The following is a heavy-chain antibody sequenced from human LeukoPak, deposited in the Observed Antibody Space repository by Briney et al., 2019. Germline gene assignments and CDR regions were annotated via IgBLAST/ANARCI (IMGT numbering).Heavy chain of an antibody. V-gene: IGHV1-2*02. CDR1: GYTFTEQY. CDR2: INPHSLAT. CDR3: VRATTVTLRFDY. Sequence: ASVEVSCKASGYTFTEQYLHWVRQAPGQGLGWMGWINPHSLATNYAKKFQGRGTMTRAPSISPAYSGLSRPSSYEPAARHCVRATTVTLRFDYWGQGSLVTVSS. D-gene: IGHD4-17*01. J-gene: IGHJ4*02.